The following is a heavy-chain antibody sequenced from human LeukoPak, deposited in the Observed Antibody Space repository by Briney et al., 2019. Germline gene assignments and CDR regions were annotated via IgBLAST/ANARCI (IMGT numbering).Heavy chain of an antibody. CDR1: GGSFSGYY. CDR2: IYYSGST. Sequence: KPSETLSLTCAVYGGSFSGYYWSWIRQPPGKGLEWIGYIYYSGSTNYNPSLKSRVTISVDTSKNQFSLKLSSVTAADTAVYYCARLHPGGSLDYWGQGTLVTVSS. CDR3: ARLHPGGSLDY. D-gene: IGHD1-14*01. V-gene: IGHV4-59*08. J-gene: IGHJ4*02.